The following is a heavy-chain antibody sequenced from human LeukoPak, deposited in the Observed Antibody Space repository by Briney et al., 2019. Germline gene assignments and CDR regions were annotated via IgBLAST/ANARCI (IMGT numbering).Heavy chain of an antibody. V-gene: IGHV3-30*03. D-gene: IGHD6-13*01. J-gene: IGHJ4*02. CDR1: GFTFSTYG. CDR3: ARGDSSSWYSDY. Sequence: GGSLRLSCAASGFTFSTYGMNWVRQAPGKGLEWVAVISYDGSNKYYADSVKGRFTISRDNSKNTLYLQMNSLRAEDTAVYYCARGDSSSWYSDYWGQGTLVTVSS. CDR2: ISYDGSNK.